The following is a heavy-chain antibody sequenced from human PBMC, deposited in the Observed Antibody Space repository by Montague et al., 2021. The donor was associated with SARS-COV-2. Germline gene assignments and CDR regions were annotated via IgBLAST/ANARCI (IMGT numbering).Heavy chain of an antibody. CDR3: VRYSGWFYFDF. CDR1: GDSVASNSLA. D-gene: IGHD6-19*01. Sequence: CAISGDSVASNSLAWSWVRHSPSSGLEWLGRTYYRSKWYSDYAPXVRGRLTVNPDASKNEFSLELNYVTPEDTAVYYCVRYSGWFYFDFWGQGTLVTVSS. J-gene: IGHJ4*02. CDR2: TYYRSKWYS. V-gene: IGHV6-1*01.